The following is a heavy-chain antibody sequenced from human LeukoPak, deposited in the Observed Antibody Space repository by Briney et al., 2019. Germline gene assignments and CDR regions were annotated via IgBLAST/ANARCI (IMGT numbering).Heavy chain of an antibody. V-gene: IGHV3-30*02. CDR2: IRSDGSDT. Sequence: GRSLRLSCAASGFTFSSYAMQWVRQAPGQAREWVGFIRSDGSDTYYGDSVKGRFTISRDNSKKILHLQMNSLRPGDTAVYYCAISPLGGRFDYWGQGTLVIVSS. J-gene: IGHJ4*02. CDR3: AISPLGGRFDY. CDR1: GFTFSSYA. D-gene: IGHD3-3*02.